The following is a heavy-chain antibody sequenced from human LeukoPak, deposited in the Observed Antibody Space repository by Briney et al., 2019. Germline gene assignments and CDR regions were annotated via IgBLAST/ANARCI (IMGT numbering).Heavy chain of an antibody. J-gene: IGHJ4*02. V-gene: IGHV5-51*01. D-gene: IGHD7-27*01. CDR3: ARRANWGYYFDY. CDR1: GYSFTNYW. Sequence: GGSLHISCAGSGYSFTNYWMGWVRQMPGKGLEWMGIMYPGDSEATYSPSFQGQVTISADKSISTAYLQWSSLKATDTAMYYCARRANWGYYFDYWGQGTLVTVSS. CDR2: MYPGDSEA.